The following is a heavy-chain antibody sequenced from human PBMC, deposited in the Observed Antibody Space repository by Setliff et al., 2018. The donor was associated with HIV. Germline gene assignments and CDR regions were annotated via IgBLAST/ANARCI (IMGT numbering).Heavy chain of an antibody. CDR2: IYYSGST. V-gene: IGHV4-31*03. CDR1: GDSINSGSYY. CDR3: ATGRLYYYMDV. J-gene: IGHJ6*03. Sequence: SETLSLTCTVSGDSINSGSYYWSWIRQHPGKGLEWIGYIYYSGSTYYNPSLKSRVTISVDTSKNQFSLKLTSVTAADTAVYYCATGRLYYYMDVWGKGTTVTVSS. D-gene: IGHD1-1*01.